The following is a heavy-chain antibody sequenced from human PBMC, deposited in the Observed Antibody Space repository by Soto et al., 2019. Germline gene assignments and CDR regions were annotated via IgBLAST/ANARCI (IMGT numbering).Heavy chain of an antibody. V-gene: IGHV3-21*01. CDR2: ISSSSSYI. D-gene: IGHD6-13*01. CDR1: GFTFSSYS. CDR3: ARDLLAAAGPDY. Sequence: GGSLRLSCAASGFTFSSYSMNWVRQAPGKGLEWVSSISSSSSYIYYADSVKGRFTISRDNAKNSLYLQMNSLRAEDTAVYYCARDLLAAAGPDYWGQGTLVTVSS. J-gene: IGHJ4*02.